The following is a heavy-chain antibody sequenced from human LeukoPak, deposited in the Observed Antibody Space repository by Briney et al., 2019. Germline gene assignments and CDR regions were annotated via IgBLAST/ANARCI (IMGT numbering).Heavy chain of an antibody. CDR2: IYTSGST. CDR3: ASDYGDNYYFDY. Sequence: SETLSLTCTVSGGSISSGSYYWSWIRQPAGKGLEWIGRIYTSGSTNYNPSLKSRVTMSVDTSKNQFSLKLSSVTAADTAVYYCASDYGDNYYFDYWGQGTLVTVSS. V-gene: IGHV4-61*02. D-gene: IGHD4-17*01. J-gene: IGHJ4*02. CDR1: GGSISSGSYY.